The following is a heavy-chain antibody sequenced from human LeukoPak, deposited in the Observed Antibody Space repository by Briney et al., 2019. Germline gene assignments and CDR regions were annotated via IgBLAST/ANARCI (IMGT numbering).Heavy chain of an antibody. CDR3: ARDQAGYYDSSGYDY. Sequence: GASAKVSCKASGYTFTSYDINWVRQATGQGLEWMGWMNPNSGNTGYAQKFQGRVTMARNTSISTAYMELSSLRSEDTAVYYCARDQAGYYDSSGYDYWGQGTLVPVSS. D-gene: IGHD3-22*01. CDR1: GYTFTSYD. V-gene: IGHV1-8*01. J-gene: IGHJ4*02. CDR2: MNPNSGNT.